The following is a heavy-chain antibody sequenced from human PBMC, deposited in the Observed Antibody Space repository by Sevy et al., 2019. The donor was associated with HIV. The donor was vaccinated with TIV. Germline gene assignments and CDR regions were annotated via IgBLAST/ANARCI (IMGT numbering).Heavy chain of an antibody. J-gene: IGHJ3*02. CDR3: ARQEEKWGGPFDI. CDR1: GYSISSGYY. D-gene: IGHD1-26*01. V-gene: IGHV4-38-2*01. CDR2: IYHSGST. Sequence: SETLSLTCAVSGYSISSGYYWGWIRQPPGKGLEWIGRIYHSGSTYYNPSLTSRVTISVDTSKNQFSLKLSSVTAADTAVYYCARQEEKWGGPFDIWGQGTMVTVSS.